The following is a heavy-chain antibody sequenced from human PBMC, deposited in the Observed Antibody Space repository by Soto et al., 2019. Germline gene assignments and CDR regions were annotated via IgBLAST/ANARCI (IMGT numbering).Heavy chain of an antibody. D-gene: IGHD6-6*01. V-gene: IGHV1-69*13. J-gene: IGHJ6*02. CDR2: IIPIFGTA. Sequence: GASVKVSCKASGVTFRSYAISWVRQAPGQGLEWMGWIIPIFGTANYAQKFQGRVTITADESTSTAYMVLSSLRSEDTAGYYCARARYSSSSDSPYYYYYYGMDVWGQGTTVTVSS. CDR3: ARARYSSSSDSPYYYYYYGMDV. CDR1: GVTFRSYA.